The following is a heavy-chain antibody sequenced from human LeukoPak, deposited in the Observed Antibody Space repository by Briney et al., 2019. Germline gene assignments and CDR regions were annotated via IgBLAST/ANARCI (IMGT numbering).Heavy chain of an antibody. D-gene: IGHD2-15*01. CDR3: AKIVVVVAATHDAFDI. CDR2: ISGSGGST. J-gene: IGHJ3*02. CDR1: GFTFSSYW. Sequence: GGSLRLSCAASGFTFSSYWMSWVRQAPGKGLEWVSAISGSGGSTYYADSVKGRFTISRDNSKNTLYLQMNSLRAEDTAVYYCAKIVVVVAATHDAFDIWGQGTMVTVSS. V-gene: IGHV3-23*01.